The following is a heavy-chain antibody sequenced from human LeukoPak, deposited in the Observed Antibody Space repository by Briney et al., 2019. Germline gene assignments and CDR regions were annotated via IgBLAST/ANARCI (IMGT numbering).Heavy chain of an antibody. V-gene: IGHV1-46*01. CDR1: GYTFTSFY. Sequence: ASVKISCKASGYTFTSFYIHWVRQAPGQGLEWMGIINPRGGSPTYAQKFQGRVTITADKSTSTAYMELSSLRSEDTAVYYCARADGYNNNFDYWGQGTLVTVSS. J-gene: IGHJ4*02. CDR2: INPRGGSP. D-gene: IGHD5-24*01. CDR3: ARADGYNNNFDY.